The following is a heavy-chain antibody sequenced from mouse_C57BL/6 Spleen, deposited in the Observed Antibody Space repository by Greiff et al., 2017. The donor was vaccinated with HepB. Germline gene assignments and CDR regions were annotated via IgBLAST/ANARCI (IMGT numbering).Heavy chain of an antibody. CDR3: TRGGYYYASDAMDY. D-gene: IGHD1-1*01. J-gene: IGHJ4*01. Sequence: EVQGVESGEGLVKPGGSLKLSCAASGFTFSSYAMSWVRQTPEKRLEWVAYISSGGDYIYYADTVKGRFTIARDNARHTLYLQMSSLKSEDTAMYYWTRGGYYYASDAMDYWGQGTSVTVSS. CDR2: ISSGGDYI. CDR1: GFTFSSYA. V-gene: IGHV5-9-1*02.